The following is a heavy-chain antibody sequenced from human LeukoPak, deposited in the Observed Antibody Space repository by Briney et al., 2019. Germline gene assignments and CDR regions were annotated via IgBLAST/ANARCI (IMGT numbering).Heavy chain of an antibody. V-gene: IGHV4-34*01. CDR3: ARGYYGSGSHCCHMDV. J-gene: IGHJ6*03. D-gene: IGHD3-10*01. CDR2: INHSGGT. Sequence: SETLSLTRAVYVGSFSGYYWSWIRQPPGKGLEWIGEINHSGGTNYNSSLKSRVTISVDTSKNQFSLKLSSVTAADTAVYYCARGYYGSGSHCCHMDVWGKGTTITVS. CDR1: VGSFSGYY.